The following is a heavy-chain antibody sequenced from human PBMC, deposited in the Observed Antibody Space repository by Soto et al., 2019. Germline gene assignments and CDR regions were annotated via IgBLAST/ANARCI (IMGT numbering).Heavy chain of an antibody. D-gene: IGHD2-21*02. V-gene: IGHV1-69*06. CDR1: GGTFSSYA. CDR2: IIPIFGTA. Sequence: GASVKVSCKASGGTFSSYAISWVRQAPGQGLEWMGGIIPIFGTANYAQKFQGRVTITADKSTSTAYMELSSLRSEDTAVYYCARAPPEAGVVTAIRYTWLDPWGQGPLVTVYS. J-gene: IGHJ5*02. CDR3: ARAPPEAGVVTAIRYTWLDP.